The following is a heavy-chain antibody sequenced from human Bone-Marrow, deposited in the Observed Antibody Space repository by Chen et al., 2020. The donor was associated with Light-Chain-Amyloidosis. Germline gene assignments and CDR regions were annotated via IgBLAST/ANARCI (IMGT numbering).Heavy chain of an antibody. V-gene: IGHV1-8*01. Sequence: QVQLVQSGAAVKKPGASVKVSCKASGYTFTSYDINWVRQATGQGLEWMGWMNPNSGNTGYAQKFQGRVTMTRNTSISTAYMELSSLRSEDTAVYYCARTLGGLYYYYYYMDVWGKGTTVTVSS. CDR3: ARTLGGLYYYYYYMDV. J-gene: IGHJ6*03. D-gene: IGHD2-15*01. CDR1: GYTFTSYD. CDR2: MNPNSGNT.